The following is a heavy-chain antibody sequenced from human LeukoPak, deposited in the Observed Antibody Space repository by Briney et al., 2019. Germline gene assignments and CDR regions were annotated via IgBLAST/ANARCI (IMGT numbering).Heavy chain of an antibody. CDR2: ISAYNGNT. CDR1: GYTFTSYY. V-gene: IGHV1-18*04. J-gene: IGHJ4*02. Sequence: ASVKVSCKASGYTFTSYYMHWVRQAPGQGLEWMGWISAYNGNTNYAQKLQGRVTMTTDTSTSTAYMELRSLRSDDTAVYYCARCSIAARLRHFDYWGQGTLVTVSS. CDR3: ARCSIAARLRHFDY. D-gene: IGHD6-6*01.